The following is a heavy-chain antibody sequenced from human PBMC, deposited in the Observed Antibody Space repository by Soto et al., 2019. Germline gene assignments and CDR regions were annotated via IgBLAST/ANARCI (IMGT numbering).Heavy chain of an antibody. D-gene: IGHD3-10*01. CDR1: GFSLNDYA. J-gene: IGHJ4*02. CDR2: LSHDGSNE. V-gene: IGHV3-30*14. Sequence: QVQLVESGGGVVQPGRSLRLSCAASGFSLNDYAMHWVRQTPARGLEWVAVLSHDGSNEQYADSVKGRFTISRDKSKNTLYLQMNSLRAEDKAVFYCARGNGPGSYLVDYWGQGTLVTVAT. CDR3: ARGNGPGSYLVDY.